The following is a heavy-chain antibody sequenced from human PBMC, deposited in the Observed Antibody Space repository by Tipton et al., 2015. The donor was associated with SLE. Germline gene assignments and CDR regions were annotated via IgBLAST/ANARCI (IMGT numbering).Heavy chain of an antibody. J-gene: IGHJ1*01. CDR2: IHYSGRT. CDR1: GGSISGYY. CDR3: ARMRYYYDNSVTHREYFQY. D-gene: IGHD3-22*01. V-gene: IGHV4-59*01. Sequence: TLSLTCTVSGGSISGYYWTWIRQPPGKGLEWIGYIHYSGRTSYNPSLKSRVTLSEDPSKNQISLKLRSVTTADTAVYYCARMRYYYDNSVTHREYFQYWGQGTLVTVSS.